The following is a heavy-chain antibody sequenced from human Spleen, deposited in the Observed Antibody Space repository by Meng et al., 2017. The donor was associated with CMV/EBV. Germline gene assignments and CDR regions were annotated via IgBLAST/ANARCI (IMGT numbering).Heavy chain of an antibody. D-gene: IGHD3-22*01. Sequence: GGSLRLSCAASGFTFRSYWMSWVRQAPGKGLEWVSYISSTGSTIYYADSVKGRFTISRDNAKNSLYLQMNSLRAEDTAVYYCAREWLSKSYFDYWGQGTLVTVSS. J-gene: IGHJ4*02. CDR1: GFTFRSYW. V-gene: IGHV3-48*04. CDR3: AREWLSKSYFDY. CDR2: ISSTGSTI.